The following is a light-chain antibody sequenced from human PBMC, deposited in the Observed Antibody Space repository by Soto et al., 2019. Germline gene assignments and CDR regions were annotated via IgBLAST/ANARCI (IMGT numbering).Light chain of an antibody. J-gene: IGLJ2*01. CDR3: SSYTSSSTVI. CDR2: DVR. Sequence: QSALTQPASVSGSPGQSITISCTGTSSDVGGYNFVSWYQQHPGKAPKFIIYDVRNRPSGVSNRFSGSRSGNTASLTISGLQAEVEADYSCSSYTSSSTVIFGGGTKLTVL. V-gene: IGLV2-14*03. CDR1: SSDVGGYNF.